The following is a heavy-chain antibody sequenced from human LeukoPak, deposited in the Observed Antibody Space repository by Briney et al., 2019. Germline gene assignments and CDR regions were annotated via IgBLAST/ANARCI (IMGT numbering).Heavy chain of an antibody. CDR3: ARVYSGWSFAP. J-gene: IGHJ5*02. Sequence: SETLSLTCTVSGGSISSYYWSWLRQPPGKGLQWIGNIFYTGSTNYNPSLKSRVTMSIDTSKYQFSLRLRSVTAADTAVYYCARVYSGWSFAPWGQGALVTASS. CDR2: IFYTGST. D-gene: IGHD6-19*01. V-gene: IGHV4-59*01. CDR1: GGSISSYY.